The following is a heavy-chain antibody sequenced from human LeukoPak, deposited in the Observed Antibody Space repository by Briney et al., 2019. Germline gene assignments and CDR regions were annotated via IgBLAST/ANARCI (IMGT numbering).Heavy chain of an antibody. J-gene: IGHJ2*01. D-gene: IGHD3-22*01. V-gene: IGHV4-4*08. CDR1: GGSIFSYY. CDR2: IYSNGIT. Sequence: SETLSLTCTVSGGSIFSYYFNWIRQPPGKGLEWIGYIYSNGITNYNPSLRSRGTISIATSKNQFSLRLRSVTAADTAIHYCARRAYYDTSGYHPASGYFDLWGRGTLVTVSS. CDR3: ARRAYYDTSGYHPASGYFDL.